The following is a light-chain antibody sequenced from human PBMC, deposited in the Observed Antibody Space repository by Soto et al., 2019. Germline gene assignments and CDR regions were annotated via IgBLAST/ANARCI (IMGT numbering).Light chain of an antibody. Sequence: EIPMTLSPSSLSASVGDRVTITCRASQTIITYLNWYQQKPGKAPKLLIYAASTLQSGVPSRFSGSGSGTDFTLSIGSLRPEDGATYCCQQSYSTTRTFGQGTKVEI. CDR1: QTIITY. CDR2: AAS. J-gene: IGKJ1*01. CDR3: QQSYSTTRT. V-gene: IGKV1-39*01.